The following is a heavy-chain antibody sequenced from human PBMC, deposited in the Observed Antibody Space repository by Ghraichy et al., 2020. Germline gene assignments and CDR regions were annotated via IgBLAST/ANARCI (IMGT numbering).Heavy chain of an antibody. D-gene: IGHD3-22*01. CDR2: IYHSGST. Sequence: LSLTCAVSGGSITSGGYSWSWIRQPPGKGLEWIGNIYHSGSTYYNPSLKSRVTISVDRSKNQFSLKLSSVTAADTAVYYCARDYYVSSGPTARWFDPWGQGALVTVSS. V-gene: IGHV4-30-2*01. CDR1: GGSITSGGYS. J-gene: IGHJ5*02. CDR3: ARDYYVSSGPTARWFDP.